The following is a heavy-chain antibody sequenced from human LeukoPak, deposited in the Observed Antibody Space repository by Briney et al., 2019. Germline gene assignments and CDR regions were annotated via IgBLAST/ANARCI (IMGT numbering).Heavy chain of an antibody. D-gene: IGHD1-1*01. CDR1: GFTVSSNY. CDR2: IFSGGTT. Sequence: GGSLRLSCAASGFTVSSNYMSWIRQDPGKGLEWVSVIFSGGTTYYADSVKGRFTISRDNSKNTLYLQMNSLRAEDTAVYYCVRDAGTPLNYWGQGTLVTVSS. CDR3: VRDAGTPLNY. V-gene: IGHV3-53*01. J-gene: IGHJ4*02.